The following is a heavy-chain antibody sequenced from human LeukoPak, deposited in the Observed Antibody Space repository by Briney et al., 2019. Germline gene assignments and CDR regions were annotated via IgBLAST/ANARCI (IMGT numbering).Heavy chain of an antibody. CDR1: GGSVSSSTYF. D-gene: IGHD6-13*01. J-gene: IGHJ5*02. CDR2: IYYSGST. V-gene: IGHV4-39*07. CDR3: ARQGSSWNWFDP. Sequence: SETLSLTCSVSGGSVSSSTYFWGWIRQPPGKGLQWIGSIYYSGSTYYDPSLKSRVTISLDTSKNQFSLKVTSVTAADTAVYYCARQGSSWNWFDPWGQGTLVTVSS.